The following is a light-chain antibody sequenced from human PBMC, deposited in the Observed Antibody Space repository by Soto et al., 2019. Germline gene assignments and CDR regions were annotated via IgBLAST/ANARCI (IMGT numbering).Light chain of an antibody. CDR1: SNDFGNYKY. CDR2: SVK. V-gene: IGLV2-14*01. J-gene: IGLJ2*01. Sequence: QSALIQPGSVSGSPGQSVTISCTGTSNDFGNYKYVSWYQHHPGKAPKLLLYSVKNRPSGVSDRFSGSKSITSASLTISGLQTADEAHYFCASYTMANTLVFGGGTQLTVL. CDR3: ASYTMANTLV.